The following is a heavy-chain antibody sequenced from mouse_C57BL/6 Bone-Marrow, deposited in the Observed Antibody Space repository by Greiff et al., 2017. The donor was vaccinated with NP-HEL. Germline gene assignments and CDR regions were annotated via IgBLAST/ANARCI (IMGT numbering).Heavy chain of an antibody. D-gene: IGHD2-1*01. CDR3: AREGIYGNYDYFDY. CDR2: ISDGGSYT. Sequence: EVQLVESGGGLVKPGGSLKLSCAASGFTFSSYAMSWVRQTPEKRLEWVATISDGGSYTYYPDNVKGRCTISRDNAKNNLYLQMSHLKSEDTAMYYCAREGIYGNYDYFDYWGQGTTLTVSS. V-gene: IGHV5-4*01. CDR1: GFTFSSYA. J-gene: IGHJ2*01.